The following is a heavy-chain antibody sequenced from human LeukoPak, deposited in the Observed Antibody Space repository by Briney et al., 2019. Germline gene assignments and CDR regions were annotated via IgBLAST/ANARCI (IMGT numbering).Heavy chain of an antibody. D-gene: IGHD3/OR15-3a*01. V-gene: IGHV4-59*01. J-gene: IGHJ4*02. Sequence: PSETLSLTCTVSGGSISSYYWSWIRQPPGKGLEWIGYIYYSGSTNYNPSLKSRVTISVDTSKNQFSLKLSSVTAADTAVYYCASSPYDFQFDYRGQGTLVTVSS. CDR2: IYYSGST. CDR3: ASSPYDFQFDY. CDR1: GGSISSYY.